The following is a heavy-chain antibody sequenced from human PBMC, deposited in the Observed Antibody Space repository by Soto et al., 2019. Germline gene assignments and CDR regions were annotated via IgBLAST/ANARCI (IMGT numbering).Heavy chain of an antibody. V-gene: IGHV3-30*18. J-gene: IGHJ6*02. CDR2: ISYDGSNK. D-gene: IGHD5-12*01. Sequence: QVQLVESGGGVVQPGRSLRLSCAASGFTFSSYGMHWVRQAPGKGLEWVAVISYDGSNKYYADSVKGRFTISRDNSKNTLYLQMNSLRAEDTAVYYCAKDIRVATITTAYYYYGMDVWGQGTTVTVSS. CDR3: AKDIRVATITTAYYYYGMDV. CDR1: GFTFSSYG.